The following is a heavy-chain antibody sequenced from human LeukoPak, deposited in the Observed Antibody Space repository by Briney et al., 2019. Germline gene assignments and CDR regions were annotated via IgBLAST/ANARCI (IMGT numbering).Heavy chain of an antibody. J-gene: IGHJ6*02. CDR1: GGSISSSSYY. Sequence: SETLSLTCTVSGGSISSSSYYWGWIRQPPGKGLEGIGSIYYSGSTYYNPSLKSRVTISVDTSKNQFSLKLRSVTAADTAVYYCAAPDSSGYSPREYYYYGMDVWGQGTTVTVSS. CDR3: AAPDSSGYSPREYYYYGMDV. CDR2: IYYSGST. V-gene: IGHV4-39*01. D-gene: IGHD3-22*01.